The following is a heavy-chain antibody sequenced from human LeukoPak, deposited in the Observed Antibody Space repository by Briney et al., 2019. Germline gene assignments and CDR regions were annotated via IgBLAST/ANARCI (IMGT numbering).Heavy chain of an antibody. CDR1: GGTFIIYA. CDR3: ARVGALRGYSYGFDSYYYYYGMDV. V-gene: IGHV1-69*13. J-gene: IGHJ6*02. Sequence: SVNVSFKAAGGTFIIYAISWVRQAPGQGLEWMGGIIPIFGTANYAKKFQGRVTITADESTSTAYMELSSLRPEDTAVYYCARVGALRGYSYGFDSYYYYYGMDVWGQGTTVTVSS. D-gene: IGHD5-18*01. CDR2: IIPIFGTA.